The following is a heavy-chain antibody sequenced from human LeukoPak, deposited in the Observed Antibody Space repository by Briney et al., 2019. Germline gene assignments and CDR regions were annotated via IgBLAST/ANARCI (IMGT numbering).Heavy chain of an antibody. D-gene: IGHD3-22*01. CDR3: ARLLNYDSSGYYFEIDS. CDR2: INWNSIRV. CDR1: GFIFNNYG. Sequence: GESLRLSCTASGFIFNNYGMSWVRQAPGKGLEWVSGINWNSIRVGYADSVKGRFTISRDNAKNSLYLQMNSLRAEDTAFYYCARLLNYDSSGYYFEIDSWGQGTLVTVSP. J-gene: IGHJ4*02. V-gene: IGHV3-20*04.